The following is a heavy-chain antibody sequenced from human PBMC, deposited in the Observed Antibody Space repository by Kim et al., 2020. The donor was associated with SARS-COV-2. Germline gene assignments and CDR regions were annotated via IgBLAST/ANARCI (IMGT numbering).Heavy chain of an antibody. J-gene: IGHJ4*02. D-gene: IGHD2-15*01. Sequence: NRSIKSRVTISGDTSKYQFSLRLSAVTAADTAVYYCARLGLVAVAPLFDYWGQGTLVTVSS. V-gene: IGHV4-39*01. CDR3: ARLGLVAVAPLFDY.